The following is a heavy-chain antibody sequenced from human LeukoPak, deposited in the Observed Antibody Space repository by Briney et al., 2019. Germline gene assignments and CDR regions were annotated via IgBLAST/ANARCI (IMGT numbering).Heavy chain of an antibody. CDR3: ARSFGSGSYLSQYFLHY. V-gene: IGHV4-59*01. CDR1: GGSISSYY. D-gene: IGHD3-10*01. CDR2: IYYSGST. Sequence: PSETLSLTCTVSGGSISSYYWAWIRQSPGKGLEWIGYIYYSGSTNYNPSLKSRVTISVDTSKNQFSLRLNSVAAADTAMYYCARSFGSGSYLSQYFLHYWGQGTLVTVSS. J-gene: IGHJ4*02.